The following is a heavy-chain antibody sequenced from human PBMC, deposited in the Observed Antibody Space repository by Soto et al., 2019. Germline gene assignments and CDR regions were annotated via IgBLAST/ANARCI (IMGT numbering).Heavy chain of an antibody. J-gene: IGHJ4*02. Sequence: SETLSLTCTVSGGSISSYYWSWIRQPPGKGLEWIGYIYYSGSTNYNPSLKSRVTISVDTSKNQLSLKLSSVTAADTAVYYCARRYGYSFDYWGQGTLVTVSS. CDR2: IYYSGST. V-gene: IGHV4-59*08. CDR3: ARRYGYSFDY. CDR1: GGSISSYY. D-gene: IGHD5-18*01.